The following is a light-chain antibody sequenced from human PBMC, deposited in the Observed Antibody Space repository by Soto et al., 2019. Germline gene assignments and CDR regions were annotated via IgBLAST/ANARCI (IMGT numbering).Light chain of an antibody. J-gene: IGKJ1*01. CDR1: QSVRTN. Sequence: EIIMTQSPATLSVSPGERATLSCRASQSVRTNLAWYQHMPGQSPRLLIYGASNRATGFPARFSGGGSGTEFTLTINGLQSEDFAVYYCQQYNDNWPTFGQGTKVDIK. V-gene: IGKV3-15*01. CDR2: GAS. CDR3: QQYNDNWPT.